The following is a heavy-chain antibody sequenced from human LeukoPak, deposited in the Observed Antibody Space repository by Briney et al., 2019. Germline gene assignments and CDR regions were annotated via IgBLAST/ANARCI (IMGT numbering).Heavy chain of an antibody. J-gene: IGHJ4*02. CDR3: ARSRDGYNFYFVY. CDR2: IIPIFGTA. Sequence: SVKVSCKASGGTFSSYAISWVRQAPGQGLEWMGGIIPIFGTANYAQKFQGRVTITADESTSTAYMELSSLRSEDTAVYYCARSRDGYNFYFVYWGQGTLVTVSS. CDR1: GGTFSSYA. D-gene: IGHD5-24*01. V-gene: IGHV1-69*01.